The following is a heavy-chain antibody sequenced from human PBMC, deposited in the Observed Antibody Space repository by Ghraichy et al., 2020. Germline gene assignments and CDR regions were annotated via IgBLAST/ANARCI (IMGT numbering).Heavy chain of an antibody. D-gene: IGHD3-16*01. J-gene: IGHJ6*03. Sequence: GGSLRLSCEASGFTFSNYWMYWVRRAPGKGLVWVSRVNKDGSSTHYADSVKGRFTTSRDNAKNTLYLQMHSLRAEDTADYYCAMGVYYYMDVWGKGTTVTVS. V-gene: IGHV3-74*01. CDR1: GFTFSNYW. CDR3: AMGVYYYMDV. CDR2: VNKDGSST.